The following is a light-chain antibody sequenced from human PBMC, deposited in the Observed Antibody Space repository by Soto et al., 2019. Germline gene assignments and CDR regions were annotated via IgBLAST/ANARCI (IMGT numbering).Light chain of an antibody. Sequence: EIVLTQSPATLSLSPGERATLSCRASQSVVTYLAWYQQKPGQAPGLIIYDASNRATGIPAKFSCSQSGTAFILTISSPEHEDVAVYYCQQQRHGPFTFGPGNTVAI. J-gene: IGKJ3*01. V-gene: IGKV3-11*01. CDR2: DAS. CDR3: QQQRHGPFT. CDR1: QSVVTY.